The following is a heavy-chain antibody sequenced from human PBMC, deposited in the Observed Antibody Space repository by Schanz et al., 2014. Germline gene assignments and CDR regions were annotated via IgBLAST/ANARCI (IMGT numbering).Heavy chain of an antibody. Sequence: QVQLVQSGVEVKKPGASVKVSCKASGYTFTSYGITWVRQAPGQRLEWMGWISPYNGNTNYAQKFQDRVTVTTDTSTSTAYMDLSSLRSDDTAVYYCARDIQYHYDTSGPVGAFDIWGQGTMVTVSS. CDR3: ARDIQYHYDTSGPVGAFDI. CDR1: GYTFTSYG. CDR2: ISPYNGNT. D-gene: IGHD3-22*01. J-gene: IGHJ3*02. V-gene: IGHV1-18*04.